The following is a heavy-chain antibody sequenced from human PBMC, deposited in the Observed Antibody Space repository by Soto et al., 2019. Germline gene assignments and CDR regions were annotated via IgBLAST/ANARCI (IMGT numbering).Heavy chain of an antibody. CDR2: ISPNGDST. D-gene: IGHD2-8*01. CDR1: GFTFNNYA. Sequence: EVQLLESGGGLVQPGGSLRLACAASGFTFNNYAMNWVRQAPGRGLEWVSSISPNGDSTYYADSVKGRFTISRDNSQNTVFLQMNSLRAEDTAIYFCATVRLTDYLRYAPHLWGQGTLVTVSS. J-gene: IGHJ3*01. CDR3: ATVRLTDYLRYAPHL. V-gene: IGHV3-23*01.